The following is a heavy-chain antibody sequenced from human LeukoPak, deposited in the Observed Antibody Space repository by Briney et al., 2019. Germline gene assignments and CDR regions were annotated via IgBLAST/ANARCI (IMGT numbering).Heavy chain of an antibody. J-gene: IGHJ4*02. CDR1: GFTFSSYS. CDR3: ARVAGLVDY. CDR2: ISSISSTI. D-gene: IGHD3-9*01. V-gene: IGHV3-48*01. Sequence: GGSLRLSCAASGFTFSSYSMNWVRQAPGKGLEWASYISSISSTIHYADSVKGRFTVSRDNAKNSLSLQMNSLRAEDTAVYYCARVAGLVDYWGQGTLVTVST.